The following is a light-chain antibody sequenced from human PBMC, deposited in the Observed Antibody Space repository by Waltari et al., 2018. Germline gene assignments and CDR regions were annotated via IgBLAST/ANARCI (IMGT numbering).Light chain of an antibody. CDR1: SSNIGNNY. Sequence: QSVLTQPPSVSAAPGQKVTISCSGSSSNIGNNYVSWYQQLPGTAPKLLIYDNNKRPSGIPDRLSGSKAGTSATLGITGLQTGDEADYYCGTWDSGLSAVVFGGGTKLTVL. CDR3: GTWDSGLSAVV. V-gene: IGLV1-51*01. CDR2: DNN. J-gene: IGLJ2*01.